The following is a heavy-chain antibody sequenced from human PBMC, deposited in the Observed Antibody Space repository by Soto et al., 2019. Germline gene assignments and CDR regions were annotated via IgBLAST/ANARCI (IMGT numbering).Heavy chain of an antibody. J-gene: IGHJ5*02. D-gene: IGHD3-10*01. CDR2: IYYSGST. Sequence: SETLSLTCTVSGGSISSYYWSWIRQPPGKGLEWIGYIYYSGSTNYNPSLKSRVTISVDTSKNQFSLKLSSVTAADTAVYYCARLGSYYGSGSYYKWNWFDPWGQGTLVTVSS. V-gene: IGHV4-59*13. CDR1: GGSISSYY. CDR3: ARLGSYYGSGSYYKWNWFDP.